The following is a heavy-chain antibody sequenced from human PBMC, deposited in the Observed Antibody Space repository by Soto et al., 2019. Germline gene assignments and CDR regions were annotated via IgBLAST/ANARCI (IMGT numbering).Heavy chain of an antibody. CDR1: GYSFTDYY. CDR3: ARDLRATPTFGVVSDYYYGMDV. V-gene: IGHV1-2*02. Sequence: ASVKVSCKASGYSFTDYYMHWVRQAPGQGPEWMGWISPNSGGTKYAQKFQGRVTMTRDKSISTVYMELSRLRSDDTAMYFCARDLRATPTFGVVSDYYYGMDVWGQGTTVTVS. J-gene: IGHJ6*02. CDR2: ISPNSGGT. D-gene: IGHD3-3*01.